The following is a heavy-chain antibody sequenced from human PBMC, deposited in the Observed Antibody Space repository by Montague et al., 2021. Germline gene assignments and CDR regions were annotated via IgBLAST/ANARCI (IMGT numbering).Heavy chain of an antibody. CDR1: GFTFSTYD. D-gene: IGHD2-15*01. CDR3: AREIRGVPYSREV. J-gene: IGHJ6*02. CDR2: INTVGDT. V-gene: IGHV3-13*01. Sequence: SLRLSCAASGFTFSTYDMHWVRQPAGKGLEWVSAINTVGDTFYFGSVKGRFSISREYANNSLYLQMNSLRAEDTAVYYCAREIRGVPYSREVWGRGTTVTVSS.